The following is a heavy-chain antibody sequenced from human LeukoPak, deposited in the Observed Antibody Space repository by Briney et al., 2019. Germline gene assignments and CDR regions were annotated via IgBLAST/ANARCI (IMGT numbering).Heavy chain of an antibody. V-gene: IGHV4-30-4*01. J-gene: IGHJ4*02. CDR2: IYYSGST. D-gene: IGHD6-13*01. Sequence: SETLSLTCTVSGGSISSGDYSRSWIRQPPGKGLEWIGYIYYSGSTYYNPSLKSRVTISVDTSKNQFSLKLSSVTAADTAVYYCARVPAAANFDYWGQGTLVTVSS. CDR1: GGSISSGDYS. CDR3: ARVPAAANFDY.